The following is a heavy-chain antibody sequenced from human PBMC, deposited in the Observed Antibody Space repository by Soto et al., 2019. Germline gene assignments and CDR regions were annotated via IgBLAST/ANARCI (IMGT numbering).Heavy chain of an antibody. CDR3: ARDRHSVCPRANEAFDV. Sequence: QVQLVQSGAELKKPGASVNISCTASGFTFSDNLINWVRQAPGQGLEWLGCRNPDTGNTRYSETFQGRVTISRHSSASIAYLELSDLENEDTALYVCARDRHSVCPRANEAFDVWGQGTMITVSS. D-gene: IGHD5-18*01. V-gene: IGHV1-3*01. J-gene: IGHJ3*01. CDR1: GFTFSDNL. CDR2: RNPDTGNT.